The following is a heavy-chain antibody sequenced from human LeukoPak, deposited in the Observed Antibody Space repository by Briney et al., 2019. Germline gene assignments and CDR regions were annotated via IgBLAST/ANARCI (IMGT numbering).Heavy chain of an antibody. V-gene: IGHV4-59*01. CDR3: ARVHSVGDGYNSDAFDI. CDR1: SGSISSYY. CDR2: IYYSGST. J-gene: IGHJ3*02. D-gene: IGHD5-24*01. Sequence: SETLSLTCTVSSGSISSYYWSWIRQPPGKGLEWIGYIYYSGSTNNNPSLKSRVTISVDTSKNQFSLKLSSVTAADTAVYYCARVHSVGDGYNSDAFDIWGQGTMVTVSS.